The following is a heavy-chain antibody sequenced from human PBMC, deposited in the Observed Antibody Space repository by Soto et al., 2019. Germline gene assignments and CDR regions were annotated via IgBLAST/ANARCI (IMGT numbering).Heavy chain of an antibody. J-gene: IGHJ4*02. CDR1: GFTFSSYA. CDR3: AKSLGYYGSGSPYYFDY. V-gene: IGHV3-23*01. D-gene: IGHD3-10*01. CDR2: ISGSGGST. Sequence: GGSLRLSCAASGFTFSSYAMSWVRQAPGKGLEWVSAISGSGGSTYYADSVKGRFTISRDNSKNTLYLQMNSLRAEDTAVYYCAKSLGYYGSGSPYYFDYWGQGTLVTVSS.